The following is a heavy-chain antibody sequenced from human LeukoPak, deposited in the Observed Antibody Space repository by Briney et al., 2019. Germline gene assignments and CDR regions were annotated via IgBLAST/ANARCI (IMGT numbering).Heavy chain of an antibody. D-gene: IGHD1-26*01. V-gene: IGHV1-24*01. CDR3: ATVGATGWFDP. CDR1: GGTFSSYA. CDR2: FDPEDGET. Sequence: ASVKVSCKASGGTFSSYAISWVRQAPGKGLEWMGGFDPEDGETIYAQKFQGRVTMTEDTSTDTAYMELSSLRSEDTAVNYCATVGATGWFDPWGQGTLVTVSS. J-gene: IGHJ5*02.